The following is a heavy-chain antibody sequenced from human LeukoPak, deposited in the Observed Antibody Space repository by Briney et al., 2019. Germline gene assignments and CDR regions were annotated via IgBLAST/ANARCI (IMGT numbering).Heavy chain of an antibody. V-gene: IGHV3-23*01. J-gene: IGHJ4*02. Sequence: GGSLRLSCAASGFTFSSYGMSWVRQAPGKGLEWVSTISGSGDSTYYADSVKGRFTISRDNSKNTLFLQMNSLRAEDTAIYYCAKDDYSSSWYFDYWGQGTLVTVSS. CDR1: GFTFSSYG. D-gene: IGHD6-13*01. CDR2: ISGSGDST. CDR3: AKDDYSSSWYFDY.